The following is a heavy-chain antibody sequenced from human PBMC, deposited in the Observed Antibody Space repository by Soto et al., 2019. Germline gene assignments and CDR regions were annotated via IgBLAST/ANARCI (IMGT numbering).Heavy chain of an antibody. CDR1: GGSVSGGTDS. D-gene: IGHD3-16*01. V-gene: IGHV4-61*01. Sequence: ASETLCLSCTVSGGSVSGGTDSWSWIRQPPGKGLDWIGYVYYSGGTNYNPSLKSRVTISVDTSKNQFSLKLNSVTAADTAVYYCARDQPRGGWGIDYWGQGMLVTVSS. CDR3: ARDQPRGGWGIDY. CDR2: VYYSGGT. J-gene: IGHJ4*02.